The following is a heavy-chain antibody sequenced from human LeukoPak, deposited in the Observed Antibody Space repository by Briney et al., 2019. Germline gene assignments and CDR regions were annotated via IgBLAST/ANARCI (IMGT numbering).Heavy chain of an antibody. V-gene: IGHV3-66*01. CDR3: AREGVLRYFDWPYYFDY. D-gene: IGHD3-9*01. CDR1: GFTVSSNY. CDR2: IYSGGST. Sequence: GGSLRLSCAASGFTVSSNYMSWVRQAPGKGLEWVSVIYSGGSTYYADSVKGRLTISRDNSKNTLYLQMNSLRAEDTAVYYCAREGVLRYFDWPYYFDYWGQGTLVTVSS. J-gene: IGHJ4*02.